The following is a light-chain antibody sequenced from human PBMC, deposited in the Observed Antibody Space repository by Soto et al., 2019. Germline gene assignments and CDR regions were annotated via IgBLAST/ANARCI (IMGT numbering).Light chain of an antibody. J-gene: IGKJ2*01. CDR1: QSVSSSY. Sequence: EIVLTQSPGTLSLSPGERATLSCRASQSVSSSYLAWYQQKPGQAPRLLIYGASSSATGIPDRFSVSGSGTAFTLTISRLEPEDFAVYYCQQYASSPVYTFGQGTKLEIK. CDR3: QQYASSPVYT. V-gene: IGKV3-20*01. CDR2: GAS.